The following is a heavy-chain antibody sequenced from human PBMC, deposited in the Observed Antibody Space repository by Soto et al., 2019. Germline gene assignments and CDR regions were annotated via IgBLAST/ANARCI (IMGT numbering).Heavy chain of an antibody. CDR1: GYTFTSYD. J-gene: IGHJ4*02. Sequence: GASVKVSCKASGYTFTSYDINWVRQATGQGLEWMGWMNPNSGTTGYAQKFQGRVTMTTNTSTSTAYMELSSLRSEDTAVYYCARYSTSFYDSSGFEYWGQGTLVTVSS. V-gene: IGHV1-8*01. D-gene: IGHD3-22*01. CDR3: ARYSTSFYDSSGFEY. CDR2: MNPNSGTT.